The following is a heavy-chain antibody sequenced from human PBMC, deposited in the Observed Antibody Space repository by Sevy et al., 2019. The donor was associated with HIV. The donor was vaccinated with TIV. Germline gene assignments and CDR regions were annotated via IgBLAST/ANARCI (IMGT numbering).Heavy chain of an antibody. Sequence: GRSLRLSCAASGFTFSRYAMNWVRQAPGKGLEWVAVISSDGRNKYYADSVKARFTISRDNSKNTLYLQMNSLRSEDTALYYCARDKGESSSSFLGELSYWGQGTLVTVSS. V-gene: IGHV3-30*04. D-gene: IGHD3-16*02. CDR1: GFTFSRYA. CDR2: ISSDGRNK. J-gene: IGHJ4*02. CDR3: ARDKGESSSSFLGELSY.